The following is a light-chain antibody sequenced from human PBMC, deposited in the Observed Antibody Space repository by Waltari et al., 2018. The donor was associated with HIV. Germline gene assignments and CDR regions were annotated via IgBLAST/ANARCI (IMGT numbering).Light chain of an antibody. J-gene: IGKJ4*01. Sequence: EIVMTQSPATLSGSPGERVTLSCRASQGVSSNFSWDQQKPGQAPRLLIFGTSTRATDISARFSGSGSGTEFTLTISSLRSEDVAVYYCQQFNNWPPSFGGGTKVEIK. CDR3: QQFNNWPPS. V-gene: IGKV3-15*01. CDR1: QGVSSN. CDR2: GTS.